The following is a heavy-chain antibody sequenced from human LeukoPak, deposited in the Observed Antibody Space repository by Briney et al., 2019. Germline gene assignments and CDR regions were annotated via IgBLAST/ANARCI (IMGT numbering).Heavy chain of an antibody. V-gene: IGHV1-8*01. CDR3: ARTGIAPMVRGVIITDWFDP. CDR1: GYTLTSYD. Sequence: ASVKVSCKASGYTLTSYDINWVRQATGQGLEWMGWMNPNSGNTGYAQKFQGRVTMTRNTSISTAYMELSSLRSEDTAVYYCARTGIAPMVRGVIITDWFDPWGQGTLVTVSS. CDR2: MNPNSGNT. D-gene: IGHD3-10*01. J-gene: IGHJ5*02.